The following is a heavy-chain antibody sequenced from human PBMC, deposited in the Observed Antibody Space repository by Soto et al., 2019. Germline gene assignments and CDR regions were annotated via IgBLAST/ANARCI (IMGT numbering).Heavy chain of an antibody. Sequence: SVKVSCKASGDTFSIYTISWVRQAPGQGLEWMGRVIPIFDITSYTQRFQGRVTITADKSTTTVYMELSSLRSEDTAVYYCARDRDNSNWPNFDLSGQRTLVTVS. D-gene: IGHD6-13*01. CDR3: ARDRDNSNWPNFDL. CDR1: GDTFSIYT. V-gene: IGHV1-69*02. J-gene: IGHJ4*02. CDR2: VIPIFDIT.